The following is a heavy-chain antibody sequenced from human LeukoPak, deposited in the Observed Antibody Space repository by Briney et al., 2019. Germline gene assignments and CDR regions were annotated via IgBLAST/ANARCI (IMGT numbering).Heavy chain of an antibody. Sequence: PSETPSLTCTVSGYSISSSYYWSWIRQPPGKGLEWIGNIHYSGSTNYNPSLKSRVTISVDRSKNQFSLKLNSVTAADTAVYYCARRMAYYYGSEAFDIWGQGTMVTVSS. V-gene: IGHV4-61*01. CDR3: ARRMAYYYGSEAFDI. D-gene: IGHD3-10*01. J-gene: IGHJ3*02. CDR2: IHYSGST. CDR1: GYSISSSYY.